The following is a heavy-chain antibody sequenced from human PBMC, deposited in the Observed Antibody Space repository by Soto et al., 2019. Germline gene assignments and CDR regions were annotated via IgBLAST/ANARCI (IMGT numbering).Heavy chain of an antibody. Sequence: PGGSLRLSCAASGFTFSSYGMHWVRQAPGKGLEWVAVISYDGSNKYYADSVKGRFTISRDNSKNTLYLQMNSLRAEDTAVYYCAKDAGPGSWFDPWGQGNLVTVSS. J-gene: IGHJ5*02. V-gene: IGHV3-30*18. D-gene: IGHD6-13*01. CDR3: AKDAGPGSWFDP. CDR2: ISYDGSNK. CDR1: GFTFSSYG.